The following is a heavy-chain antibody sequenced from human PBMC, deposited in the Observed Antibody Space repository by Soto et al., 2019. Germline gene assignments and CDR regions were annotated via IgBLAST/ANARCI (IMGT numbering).Heavy chain of an antibody. Sequence: QLQLQESGPGLMKPSETLSLTCAVSGGSISSYYWTWIRQPPGKGLEWVGSISYSGSTYYNPSLKSRVTVSVDTSNNQFSLKLRAVTATETAVYYCARHRGATTVYWGQGTLVNASS. CDR1: GGSISSYY. CDR2: ISYSGST. CDR3: ARHRGATTVY. J-gene: IGHJ4*02. V-gene: IGHV4-39*01. D-gene: IGHD1-26*01.